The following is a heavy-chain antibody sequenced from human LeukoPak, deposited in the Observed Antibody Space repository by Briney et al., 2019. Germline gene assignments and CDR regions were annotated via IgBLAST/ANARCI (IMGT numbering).Heavy chain of an antibody. J-gene: IGHJ4*02. CDR3: ARIGSYPYYFDY. CDR1: GFTFSSYE. CDR2: ISTTGNTI. D-gene: IGHD1-26*01. V-gene: IGHV3-48*03. Sequence: GGSLRLSCPASGFTFSSYEMNWVRQAPGKGLEWVSYISTTGNTIYYADSVKGRFTISRDNAKKSLYLQMNSLRAEDTAVYYCARIGSYPYYFDYWDKGALVTVSS.